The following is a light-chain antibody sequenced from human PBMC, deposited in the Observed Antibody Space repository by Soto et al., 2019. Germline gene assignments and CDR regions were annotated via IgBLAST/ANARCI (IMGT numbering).Light chain of an antibody. J-gene: IGKJ1*01. V-gene: IGKV1-5*03. CDR3: QQYNVYPLT. CDR1: ESISDW. CDR2: KAS. Sequence: DIQMTQSPSTLSASVGDRVTITCRASESISDWLAWYQQKPGKAPNLLIQKASTLKSGVPSRFSSSGSGTEFTLTIGSLQPDDFATYYCQQYNVYPLTFGQGTQVEVK.